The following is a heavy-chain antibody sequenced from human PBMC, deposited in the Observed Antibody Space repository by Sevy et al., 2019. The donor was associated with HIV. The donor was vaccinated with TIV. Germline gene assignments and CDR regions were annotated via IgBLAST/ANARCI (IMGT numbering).Heavy chain of an antibody. Sequence: GESLKISCAASGFNFRTHAMHWVRHAPGRGLEWVAVISYAGDTKYNTDSVKGRFTISRDNSKNTLYLQMNNVRVEDTAVYYCARGGYYYDNAAYYALDSWGQGTLVTVSS. J-gene: IGHJ4*02. CDR3: ARGGYYYDNAAYYALDS. D-gene: IGHD3-22*01. V-gene: IGHV3-30-3*01. CDR2: ISYAGDTK. CDR1: GFNFRTHA.